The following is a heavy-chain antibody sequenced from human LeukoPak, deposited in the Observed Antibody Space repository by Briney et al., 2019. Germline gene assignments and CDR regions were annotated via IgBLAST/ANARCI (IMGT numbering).Heavy chain of an antibody. J-gene: IGHJ4*02. CDR3: ARAPNGGWIRGNFFDS. V-gene: IGHV6-1*01. CDR2: TYYRSKRYN. Sequence: SQTLSLTCAISGDSVSSNSAAWNWIRQSPSRGLEWLGRTYYRSKRYNDYAVSVRSRITINSDSSKTQSSPQRNSVTPEDTAVYYCARAPNGGWIRGNFFDSWGQRTLVT. D-gene: IGHD6-19*01. CDR1: GDSVSSNSAA.